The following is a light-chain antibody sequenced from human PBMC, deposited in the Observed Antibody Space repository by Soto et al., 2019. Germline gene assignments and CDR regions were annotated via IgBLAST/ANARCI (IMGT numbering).Light chain of an antibody. V-gene: IGLV2-8*01. CDR3: TSYAGGNNV. CDR2: EVN. J-gene: IGLJ1*01. CDR1: SSDVGGYNY. Sequence: QSALTQPPSAPGSPGQSVTISCTGTSSDVGGYNYVSWYQQYPGKVPKLMVYEVNKRPSGVPARFSGSKSGNTASLTVSGLQAEDEADYYCTSYAGGNNVFGTGTKLTVL.